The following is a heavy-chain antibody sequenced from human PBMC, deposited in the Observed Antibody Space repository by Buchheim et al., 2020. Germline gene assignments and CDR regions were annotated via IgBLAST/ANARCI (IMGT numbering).Heavy chain of an antibody. J-gene: IGHJ6*02. V-gene: IGHV3-48*04. CDR3: ARKSYDFWSGRDYGMDV. D-gene: IGHD3-3*01. Sequence: EVQLVESGGGLVQPGGSLRLSCAASGFTFSSYWMSWVRQAPGKGLEWVSYISSSGSTIYYADSVKGRFTISRDNAKNSLYLQMNSLRAEDTAVYYCARKSYDFWSGRDYGMDVWGQGTT. CDR1: GFTFSSYW. CDR2: ISSSGSTI.